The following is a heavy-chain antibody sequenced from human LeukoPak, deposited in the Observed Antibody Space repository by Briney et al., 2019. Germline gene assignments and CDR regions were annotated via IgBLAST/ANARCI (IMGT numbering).Heavy chain of an antibody. Sequence: GGSLRLSCAASGFTFSSYWMSWVRQAPGKGLEWVANIKQDGSEKYYVDSVKGRFTISRDNAKKSLYLQMISLRAEDTAVYYCARHLSYYYDSSGSKGDYWGQGTLVTVSS. V-gene: IGHV3-7*01. J-gene: IGHJ4*02. D-gene: IGHD3-22*01. CDR2: IKQDGSEK. CDR3: ARHLSYYYDSSGSKGDY. CDR1: GFTFSSYW.